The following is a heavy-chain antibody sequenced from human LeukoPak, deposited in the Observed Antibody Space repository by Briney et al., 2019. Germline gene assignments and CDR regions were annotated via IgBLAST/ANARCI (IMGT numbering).Heavy chain of an antibody. CDR3: GREGWYYFDY. Sequence: GGSLRLSCVASGFTFIIYAIHWVRQAPGKGLEWVAVIPYDGSNKYYEDSVKGRFTISRDNSKNTLYLQMNSLRAEDMAVYYCGREGWYYFDYWGQGTLVTVSS. J-gene: IGHJ4*02. D-gene: IGHD2-15*01. CDR2: IPYDGSNK. CDR1: GFTFIIYA. V-gene: IGHV3-30-3*01.